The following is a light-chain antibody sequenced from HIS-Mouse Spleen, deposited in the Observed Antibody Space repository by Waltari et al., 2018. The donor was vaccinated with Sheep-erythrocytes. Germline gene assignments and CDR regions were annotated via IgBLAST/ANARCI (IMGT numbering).Light chain of an antibody. CDR1: ALPKKY. Sequence: SYELTQPPSVSVSPGQTARITCSGDALPKKYAYWYQQKSGQAPVLVIYEDSKRPSGIPGRFSGSSSGTMATLTISGAQVEDEADYYCYSTDSSGNHSWGVFGGGTKLTVL. CDR3: YSTDSSGNHSWGV. CDR2: EDS. V-gene: IGLV3-10*01. J-gene: IGLJ2*01.